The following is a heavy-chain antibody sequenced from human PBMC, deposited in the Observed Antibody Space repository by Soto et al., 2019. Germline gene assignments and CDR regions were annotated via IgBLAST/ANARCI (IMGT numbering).Heavy chain of an antibody. D-gene: IGHD3-10*01. V-gene: IGHV4-31*03. CDR3: AGARMVRGIIYYYGMDV. J-gene: IGHJ6*02. CDR2: IYYSGST. Sequence: QLQLQESGPGLVKSSQTLSLTCTVSGGSISSDGNYWSWIRQHPGKGLEWIGYIYYSGSTYYNPYLKSRVTISVDTSKNQFSLKLNSVTAADTAVYYCAGARMVRGIIYYYGMDVWGQGTTVTVSS. CDR1: GGSISSDGNY.